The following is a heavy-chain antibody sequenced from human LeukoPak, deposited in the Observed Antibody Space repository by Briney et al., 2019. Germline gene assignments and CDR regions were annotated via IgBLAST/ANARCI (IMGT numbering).Heavy chain of an antibody. Sequence: GGSLRLSCAASGFTFRSYAMSWVRQAPGKGLEWVSSISGSGGSTYYADSVKGRFTISRDNSKNTLYLQMNSLRAEDTAVYYCAKDTSNWAYYFDCWGQGTLVTVSS. CDR2: ISGSGGST. CDR3: AKDTSNWAYYFDC. D-gene: IGHD2-8*01. V-gene: IGHV3-23*01. CDR1: GFTFRSYA. J-gene: IGHJ4*02.